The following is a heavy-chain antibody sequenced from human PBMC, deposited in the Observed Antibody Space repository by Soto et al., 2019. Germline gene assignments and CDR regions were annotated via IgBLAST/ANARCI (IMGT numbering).Heavy chain of an antibody. Sequence: SETLSLTCTVSGGSMSSHYWSWIRQPPGKGLEWIGYIYYSGNTNYNASLKSRLTISVDTSKNQFSLELTSVTAADTAVYYCARGGWSMDVWGQGTTVTVSS. CDR1: GGSMSSHY. V-gene: IGHV4-59*11. J-gene: IGHJ6*02. D-gene: IGHD2-15*01. CDR2: IYYSGNT. CDR3: ARGGWSMDV.